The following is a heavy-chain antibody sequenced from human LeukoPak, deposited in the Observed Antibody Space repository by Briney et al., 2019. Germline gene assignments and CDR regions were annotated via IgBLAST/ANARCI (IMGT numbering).Heavy chain of an antibody. CDR1: GYTFTSYG. V-gene: IGHV1-18*01. D-gene: IGHD6-19*01. CDR2: ISAYNGNT. J-gene: IGHJ6*02. CDR3: ARDEVAVAGNTYYYGMDV. Sequence: ASVTVSCTASGYTFTSYGISWVRQAPGQGLEWMGWISAYNGNTNYAQKLQGRVTMTTDTSTSTAYMELRSLRSDDTAVYYCARDEVAVAGNTYYYGMDVWGQGTTVTVSS.